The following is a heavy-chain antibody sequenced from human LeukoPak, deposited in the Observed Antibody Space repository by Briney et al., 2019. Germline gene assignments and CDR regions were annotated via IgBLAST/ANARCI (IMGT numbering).Heavy chain of an antibody. Sequence: GSSVKVSCKASGGTFSSYAISWVRQAPGQGLEWMGGIIPIFGTANYAQKFQGRVTMTRDTSTSTVYMELSSLRSEDTAVYYCARAAIVGATPGDYWGQGTLVTVSS. CDR1: GGTFSSYA. J-gene: IGHJ4*02. CDR3: ARAAIVGATPGDY. CDR2: IIPIFGTA. D-gene: IGHD1-26*01. V-gene: IGHV1-69*05.